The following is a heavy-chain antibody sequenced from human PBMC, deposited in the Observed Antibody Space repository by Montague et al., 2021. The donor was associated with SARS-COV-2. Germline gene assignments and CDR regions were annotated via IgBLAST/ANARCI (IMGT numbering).Heavy chain of an antibody. CDR3: TKTDKGVVLPPRLGSFDP. D-gene: IGHD3-10*01. Sequence: SETLSLTCTVSGASISSTSYYWGWIRQPPGKGLEWIGTVPHSGNTYYNPPLKSRLTISVDAPKQQFSLRLSSVTAADTAVYYCTKTDKGVVLPPRLGSFDPWGQGTLVIVSS. CDR1: GASISSTSYY. V-gene: IGHV4-39*01. CDR2: VPHSGNT. J-gene: IGHJ5*02.